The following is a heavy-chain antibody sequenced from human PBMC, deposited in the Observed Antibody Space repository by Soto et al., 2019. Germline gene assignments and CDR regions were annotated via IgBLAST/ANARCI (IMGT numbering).Heavy chain of an antibody. CDR2: LNTDGSST. Sequence: VQLVESGGGLVQPGGSLRLSCTASGFTISNYWMHWVRQAPGKGLVWVSRLNTDGSSTSYADSVKGRFTISRDNAKNTLYLQMNSLRAEDTGLYYCARTGLLVSAYDLWGQGTVVTISS. V-gene: IGHV3-74*01. D-gene: IGHD2-15*01. J-gene: IGHJ3*01. CDR1: GFTISNYW. CDR3: ARTGLLVSAYDL.